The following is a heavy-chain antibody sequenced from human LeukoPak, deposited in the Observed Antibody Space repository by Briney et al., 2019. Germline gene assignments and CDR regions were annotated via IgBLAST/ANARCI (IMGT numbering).Heavy chain of an antibody. D-gene: IGHD6-19*01. Sequence: SETLSLTCTVSGVSVSSDYWSWIRQSPGTGLEWIGYIYYPTTTNYNPSLKSRVTMSLDTSKNHFSLDLTSVTGADTAVYFCATGHSSGWFDYWGQGTLVTVSS. CDR3: ATGHSSGWFDY. CDR1: GVSVSSDY. V-gene: IGHV4-59*02. J-gene: IGHJ4*02. CDR2: IYYPTTT.